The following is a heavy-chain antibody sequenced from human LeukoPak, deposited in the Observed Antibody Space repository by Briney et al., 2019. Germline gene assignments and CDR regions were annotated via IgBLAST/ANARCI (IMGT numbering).Heavy chain of an antibody. V-gene: IGHV3-30*04. CDR1: GFTFSNYA. CDR3: AKDLEYCSGGSCYESFDY. Sequence: GGSLRLSCAASGFTFSNYAMHWVRQAPGKGLEWVAVISYDGGNKHYADSVKGRFTISRDNSKNTLYLQMNSLRAEDTAVYYCAKDLEYCSGGSCYESFDYWGQGTLVTVSS. D-gene: IGHD2-15*01. CDR2: ISYDGGNK. J-gene: IGHJ4*02.